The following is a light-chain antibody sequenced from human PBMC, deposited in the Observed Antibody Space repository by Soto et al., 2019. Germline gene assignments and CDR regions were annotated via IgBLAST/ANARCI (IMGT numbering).Light chain of an antibody. Sequence: DIQMTQSPSSLSASVGDRVTITCRASQSIGTYLHWYQQKPGKAPNLLIYAASTLPSGVPSRFSGSGSGTDFTPTISSLQPEDFATYFCQHGYSTPLTFGGGTKVDI. CDR3: QHGYSTPLT. CDR2: AAS. CDR1: QSIGTY. V-gene: IGKV1-39*01. J-gene: IGKJ4*02.